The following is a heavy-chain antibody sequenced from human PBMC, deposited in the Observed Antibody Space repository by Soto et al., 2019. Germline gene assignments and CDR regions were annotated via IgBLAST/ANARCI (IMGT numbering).Heavy chain of an antibody. D-gene: IGHD4-17*01. J-gene: IGHJ4*02. CDR3: ARYRDFGDYGYFDS. Sequence: WTWVRQPPGKGLEWIGYIYHSATTKYNASLRSRVTISVDTSKNEFSLRLTSVTAADTAVYYCARYRDFGDYGYFDSWGQGTLVTVSS. CDR2: IYHSATT. V-gene: IGHV4-59*01.